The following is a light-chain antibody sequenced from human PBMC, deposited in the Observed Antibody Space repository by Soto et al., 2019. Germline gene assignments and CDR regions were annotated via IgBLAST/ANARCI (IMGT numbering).Light chain of an antibody. CDR3: CSYASTITWV. V-gene: IGLV2-23*02. Sequence: QSVLTQPASVSGSPGQSITISCTGTSSDVGTYNLVSWYQQHPGKAPKLMIYEVDKPPAGVSNRFSGSKSGNRASLTISGLQAEDEADYYCCSYASTITWVFGGGTKLTVL. CDR1: SSDVGTYNL. J-gene: IGLJ3*02. CDR2: EVD.